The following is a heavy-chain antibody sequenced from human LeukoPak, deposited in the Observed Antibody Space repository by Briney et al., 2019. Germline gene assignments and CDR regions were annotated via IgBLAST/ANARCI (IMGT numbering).Heavy chain of an antibody. J-gene: IGHJ5*02. CDR2: ISGSGGST. D-gene: IGHD5-18*01. CDR1: GFTFSSYA. CDR3: AKDPGGYSYGYGFDP. V-gene: IGHV3-23*01. Sequence: GGSLRLSCAASGFTFSSYAMSWVRQAQGKGLEWVSAISGSGGSTYYADSVKGRFTISRDNSKNTLYLQMNSLRAEDTAVYYCAKDPGGYSYGYGFDPWGQGTLVTVSS.